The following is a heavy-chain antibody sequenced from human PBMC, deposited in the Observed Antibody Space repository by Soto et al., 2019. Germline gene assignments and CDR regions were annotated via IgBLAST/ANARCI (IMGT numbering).Heavy chain of an antibody. D-gene: IGHD3-10*01. CDR3: ARGRTGPYYYGSGSRYYCMGV. Sequence: SETLSLTCAVYGGSFSGYYWSWIRQPPGKGLEWIGEINHSGSTNYNPSLKSRVTISVDTSKNQFSLKLSSVTAADTAVYYCARGRTGPYYYGSGSRYYCMGVWGQGTTVTVSS. CDR2: INHSGST. V-gene: IGHV4-34*01. CDR1: GGSFSGYY. J-gene: IGHJ6*02.